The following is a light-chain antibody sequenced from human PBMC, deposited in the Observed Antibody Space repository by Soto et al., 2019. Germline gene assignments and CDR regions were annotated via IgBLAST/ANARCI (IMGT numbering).Light chain of an antibody. V-gene: IGKV1-5*01. Sequence: DIQMTQSPSTLSASVGDRVTITCRASQTIRTWLAWYQQKPGKAPKLLIYDASSLESGVPSRFSGSGSGTEYSLAISSLQPDDFATYYCQQYSNYPWTFGQGTKVEIK. J-gene: IGKJ1*01. CDR3: QQYSNYPWT. CDR2: DAS. CDR1: QTIRTW.